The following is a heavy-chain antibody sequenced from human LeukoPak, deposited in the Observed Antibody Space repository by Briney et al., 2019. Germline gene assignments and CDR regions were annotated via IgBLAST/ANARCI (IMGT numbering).Heavy chain of an antibody. CDR2: IYYSGRT. V-gene: IGHV4-39*01. Sequence: SETLSLTCTVSDGSISSSSYYWAWIRQPPGKGLEWIGSIYYSGRTYNNPSLKSRVTISVDTSENHFSLRLTSVTAADTALYYCVRHGPTRQYQLLSFSGWFNPWGQGTLVTVSS. CDR3: VRHGPTRQYQLLSFSGWFNP. CDR1: DGSISSSSYY. J-gene: IGHJ5*02. D-gene: IGHD2-2*01.